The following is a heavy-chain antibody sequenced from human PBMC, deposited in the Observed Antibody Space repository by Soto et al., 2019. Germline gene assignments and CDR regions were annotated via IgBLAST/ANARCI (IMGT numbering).Heavy chain of an antibody. CDR3: CADGTNYGSCDY. CDR2: IKSKLRDGET. D-gene: IGHD1-1*01. Sequence: PGGSLTLSCAASGFRFSDAWMTWVRQVPGRGLEWVGRIKSKLRDGETDYAAAVKGRFTISRDDSKSTLYLHMHSLTAEDTAVYYCCADGTNYGSCDYWGQGALVTVSS. CDR1: GFRFSDAW. J-gene: IGHJ4*02. V-gene: IGHV3-15*01.